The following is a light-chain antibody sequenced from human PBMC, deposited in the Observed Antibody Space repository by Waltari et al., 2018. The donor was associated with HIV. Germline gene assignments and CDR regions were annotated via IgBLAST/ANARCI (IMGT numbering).Light chain of an antibody. V-gene: IGLV2-23*02. J-gene: IGLJ1*01. CDR1: SSDVGCDNV. Sequence: QSALPQPASVSGSPGRSFTLSCTGTSSDVGCDNVFAWYQQHPGKAPKLMIYEVNKRPAGVSNRFSGSKSGNTASLTISGLQAEDEADYHCCSYAGSSTHVFGTGTKVTVL. CDR2: EVN. CDR3: CSYAGSSTHV.